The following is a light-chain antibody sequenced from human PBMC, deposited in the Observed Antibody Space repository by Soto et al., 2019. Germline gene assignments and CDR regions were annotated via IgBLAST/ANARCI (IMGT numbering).Light chain of an antibody. CDR1: QSVLYSSNNKNY. CDR2: WAS. J-gene: IGKJ4*01. CDR3: HKDYSKPLT. V-gene: IGKV4-1*01. Sequence: DIVMTQSPDSLAVSLGERATINCKSSQSVLYSSNNKNYLAWFQQKVGQPPKLLIYWASTRESGVPDRFSGSGSGTDFTLTISSLQAEDVAVYYCHKDYSKPLTFGGGTQVEIK.